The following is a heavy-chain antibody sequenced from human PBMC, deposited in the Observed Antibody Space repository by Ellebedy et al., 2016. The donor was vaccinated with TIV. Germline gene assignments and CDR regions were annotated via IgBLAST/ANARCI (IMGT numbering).Heavy chain of an antibody. CDR1: GGSISSYY. D-gene: IGHD3-16*01. CDR2: IHYNGNT. J-gene: IGHJ4*02. CDR3: ASGGASSKYFDH. V-gene: IGHV4-59*01. Sequence: MPSETLSLTCTVSGGSISSYYWSWIRQPPGKGLEWIAFIHYNGNTHYNPSLKSRVTISVDTSKNQFSLKLNSVTAADTVMYYCASGGASSKYFDHWGQGTLVTVSS.